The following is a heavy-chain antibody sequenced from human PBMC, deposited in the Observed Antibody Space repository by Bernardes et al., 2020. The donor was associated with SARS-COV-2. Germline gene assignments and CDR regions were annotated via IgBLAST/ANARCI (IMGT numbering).Heavy chain of an antibody. CDR3: ATGGGDGGY. CDR2: INPNSGAT. D-gene: IGHD3-16*01. CDR1: GYTFTAYY. V-gene: IGHV1-2*02. J-gene: IGHJ4*02. Sequence: ASVKVSCKPSGYTFTAYYTHWVRQAPGQGLEWMGWINPNSGATYSAQKFQGRVTMTTDTSISTAYMELSSLTYDDTAIYYCATGGGDGGYWGQGTVVTVSS.